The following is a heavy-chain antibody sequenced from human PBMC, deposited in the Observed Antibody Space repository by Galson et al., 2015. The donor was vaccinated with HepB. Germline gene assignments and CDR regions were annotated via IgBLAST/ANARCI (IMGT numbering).Heavy chain of an antibody. D-gene: IGHD3-22*01. CDR1: GFIFRNYS. CDR2: IWYDGRDQ. Sequence: SLRLSCATSGFIFRNYSIHWVRQAPGKGLEWVAVIWYDGRDQKYADSVRGRFTISRDNSRNTLYLQMSSLRVEDTALYYCAKLDSSGCSWGQGTLVTVSS. V-gene: IGHV3-33*06. CDR3: AKLDSSGCS. J-gene: IGHJ4*02.